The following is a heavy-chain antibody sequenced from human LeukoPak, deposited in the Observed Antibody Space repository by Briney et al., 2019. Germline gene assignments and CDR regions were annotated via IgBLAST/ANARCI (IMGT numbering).Heavy chain of an antibody. CDR1: GFRISGYW. Sequence: GGSLRLSCAASGFRISGYWMSWVRQAPGKGLEWVANIKQDGSNKYYADSVKGRFTISRDNSKNTLYLQMNSLRAEDTAVYYCAKELVTLVLGHYYYYMDVWGKGTTVTISS. CDR3: AKELVTLVLGHYYYYMDV. J-gene: IGHJ6*03. CDR2: IKQDGSNK. D-gene: IGHD6-13*01. V-gene: IGHV3-7*01.